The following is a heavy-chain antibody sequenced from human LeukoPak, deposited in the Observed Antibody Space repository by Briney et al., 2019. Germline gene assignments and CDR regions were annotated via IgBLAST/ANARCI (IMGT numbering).Heavy chain of an antibody. D-gene: IGHD5-12*01. CDR3: ARDRGPYSGYDSYYFGY. CDR1: GGSISSGGYY. CDR2: IYYSGST. Sequence: SETLSLTRTVSGGSISSGGYYWSWIRQHPGKGLEWIGYIYYSGSTYYNPSLKSRVTISVDTSKNQFSLKLSSVTAADTAVYYCARDRGPYSGYDSYYFGYWGQGTLVTVSS. J-gene: IGHJ4*02. V-gene: IGHV4-31*03.